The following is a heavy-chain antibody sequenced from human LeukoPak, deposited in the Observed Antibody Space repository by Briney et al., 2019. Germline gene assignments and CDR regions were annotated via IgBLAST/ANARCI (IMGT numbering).Heavy chain of an antibody. CDR1: GFTFDDYG. V-gene: IGHV3-20*04. J-gene: IGHJ3*02. CDR3: ARATYDSSGYIVAFDI. Sequence: RPGGPLRLSCAASGFTFDDYGMSWVRQAPGKGLEWVSGINWNGGSTGYADSVKGRFTISRDNAKNSLYLQMNSLRAEDTALYYCARATYDSSGYIVAFDIWGQGTMVTVSS. CDR2: INWNGGST. D-gene: IGHD3-22*01.